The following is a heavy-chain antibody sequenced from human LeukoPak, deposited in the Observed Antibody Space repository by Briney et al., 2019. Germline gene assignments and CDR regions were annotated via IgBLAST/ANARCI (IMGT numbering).Heavy chain of an antibody. CDR3: VQNIPGTIEH. CDR2: IYSSGTT. Sequence: KPSETLSLTCSVSGGSISSYYWGWIRQPPGKGLECIGNIYSSGTTYYNPSLKSRVTISIDTSKSQFSLRLSSVTAADTAVYYCVQNIPGTIEHWGQGTLVTVSS. CDR1: GGSISSYY. J-gene: IGHJ1*01. V-gene: IGHV4-39*01. D-gene: IGHD1-7*01.